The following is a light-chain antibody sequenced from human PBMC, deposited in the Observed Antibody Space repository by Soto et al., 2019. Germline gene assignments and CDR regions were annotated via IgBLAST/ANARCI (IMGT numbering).Light chain of an antibody. Sequence: QSVLTQPPSASGTPGQRVTISCSGSSSNIGSNIVNWYQQIPGTAPKLLIHSNSQRPSGVPDRFSGSKSGTSASLAISGLQSEDEADYYCGAWDDSLNGWVFGGGTQLPS. CDR1: SSNIGSNI. V-gene: IGLV1-44*01. J-gene: IGLJ3*02. CDR2: SNS. CDR3: GAWDDSLNGWV.